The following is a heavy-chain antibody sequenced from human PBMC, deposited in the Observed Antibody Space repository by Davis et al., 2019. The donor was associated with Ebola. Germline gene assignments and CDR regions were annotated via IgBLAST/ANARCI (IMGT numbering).Heavy chain of an antibody. D-gene: IGHD5-12*01. Sequence: GESLKISCAASGFPFSNAWMNWVRQAPGKGLEWVGRVKSETSGGTTDYAAPVKGRFSISRDDSNNKVYLQMNNLKTEDTAVYYCATGYSQHYDYWGQGTLVTVSS. CDR1: GFPFSNAW. CDR3: ATGYSQHYDY. J-gene: IGHJ4*02. CDR2: VKSETSGGTT. V-gene: IGHV3-15*07.